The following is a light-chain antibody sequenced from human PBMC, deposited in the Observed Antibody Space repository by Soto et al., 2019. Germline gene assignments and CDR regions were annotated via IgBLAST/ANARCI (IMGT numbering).Light chain of an antibody. CDR3: STSTARSPLV. CDR1: MRDVGAYNL. V-gene: IGLV2-14*03. CDR2: EVR. J-gene: IGLJ2*01. Sequence: QSALTQPPSVSGSAGQSVTISCSGTMRDVGAYNLVSWYQQHPGTAPKLIIYEVRNRPSGSSARFSGSRSGNTASLTISGGLPVDEGAYYCSTSTARSPLVFGGGTKVTVL.